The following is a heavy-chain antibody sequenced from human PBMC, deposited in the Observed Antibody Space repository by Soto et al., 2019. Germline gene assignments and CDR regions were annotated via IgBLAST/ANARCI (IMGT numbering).Heavy chain of an antibody. CDR3: ERQIYAADTGPNFQSWLDS. J-gene: IGHJ5*01. V-gene: IGHV5-10-1*01. D-gene: IGHD2-2*01. CDR2: IDPSDSQT. Sequence: GESLKISCKGSGYSFAGYWITWVRQKPGKGLEWMGRIDPSDSQTYYSPSFRGHVTISATKSITTVFLPWSSLRASDTAMYYCERQIYAADTGPNFQSWLDSWGQGTLLTVSS. CDR1: GYSFAGYW.